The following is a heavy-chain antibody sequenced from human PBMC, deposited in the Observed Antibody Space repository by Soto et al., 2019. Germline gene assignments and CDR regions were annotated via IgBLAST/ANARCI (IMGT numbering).Heavy chain of an antibody. CDR2: IYPGDSDT. CDR1: GYSFTSYW. J-gene: IGHJ3*02. V-gene: IGHV5-51*01. Sequence: GESLKISCKGSGYSFTSYWIGWVRQMPGKGLEWMGIIYPGDSDTRYSPSFQGQVTISADKSISTAYLQWSSLKASDTAMYYCASFDGSKLQRGAFEIWGQGTMVPVSS. D-gene: IGHD1-26*01. CDR3: ASFDGSKLQRGAFEI.